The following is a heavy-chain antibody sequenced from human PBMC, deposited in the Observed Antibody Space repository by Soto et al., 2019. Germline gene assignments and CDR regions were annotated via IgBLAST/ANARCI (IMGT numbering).Heavy chain of an antibody. V-gene: IGHV3-30-3*01. D-gene: IGHD6-6*01. CDR3: ARDPRREPSRIEAPRGWFDP. CDR2: ISYDGSNK. CDR1: GFTFSSYA. Sequence: QVQLVESGGGVVQPGRSLRLSCAASGFTFSSYAMHWVRQAPGKGLEWVAVISYDGSNKYYADSVKGRFTISRDNSKKTLYLQMNSLRAEDTAVYYCARDPRREPSRIEAPRGWFDPWGKGTLVTVSS. J-gene: IGHJ5*02.